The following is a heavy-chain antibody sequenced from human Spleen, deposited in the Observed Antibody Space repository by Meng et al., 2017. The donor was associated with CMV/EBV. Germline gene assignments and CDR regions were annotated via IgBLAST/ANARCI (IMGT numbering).Heavy chain of an antibody. CDR3: ARGAYTVTSFAEGRFNP. CDR2: ISTSGSTR. J-gene: IGHJ5*02. CDR1: GFTFSTYW. Sequence: GESLKTSCAASGFTFSTYWMTWVRQAPGKGLEWVSHISTSGSTRYYADSVKGRFTISRDNADNSLYLQMSSLRAEDTATYYCARGAYTVTSFAEGRFNPWGQGILVTVSS. D-gene: IGHD4-11*01. V-gene: IGHV3-48*03.